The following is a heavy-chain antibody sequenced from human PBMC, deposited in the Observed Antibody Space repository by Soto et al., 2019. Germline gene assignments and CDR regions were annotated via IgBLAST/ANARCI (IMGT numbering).Heavy chain of an antibody. Sequence: SETLSLTCTVSGGSISSGGYYWSWIRQHPGKGLEWIGYIYYSGSTYYNPSLKSRVTISVDTSKNQFSLKLNSVTAADTAVYYCARYYCTTTTCYYFDYWGQGTLVTVSS. D-gene: IGHD2-2*01. CDR2: IYYSGST. V-gene: IGHV4-31*03. CDR1: GGSISSGGYY. CDR3: ARYYCTTTTCYYFDY. J-gene: IGHJ4*02.